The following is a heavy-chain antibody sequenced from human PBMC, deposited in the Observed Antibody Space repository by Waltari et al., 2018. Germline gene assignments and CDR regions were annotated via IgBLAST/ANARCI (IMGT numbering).Heavy chain of an antibody. J-gene: IGHJ3*01. CDR2: ISYTGTT. V-gene: IGHV4-39*01. Sequence: QLHLQEAGPGLVKPSETLSLTCSVSGGSIISNRHYRAWIRQPPGQGLEWTATISYTGTTYYNPSLKSRVTISVDTSKNQFSLKLSSVTAADTAVYYCATYVGASIGTAAFDVWGQGTMVTVSS. CDR1: GGSIISNRHY. CDR3: ATYVGASIGTAAFDV. D-gene: IGHD3-16*01.